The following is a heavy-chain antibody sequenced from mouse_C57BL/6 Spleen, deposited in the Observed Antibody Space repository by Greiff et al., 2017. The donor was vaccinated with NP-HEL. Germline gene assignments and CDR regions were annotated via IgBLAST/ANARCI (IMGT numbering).Heavy chain of an antibody. Sequence: QVQLQQPGAELVKPGASVKMSCKASGYTFTSYWITWVKQRPGKGLEWIGDIYPGSGSTNYNEKFKSKATLSVDTSSSTAYMQLSSLTSEDSAVYYCAREGDYGNYVGYWGQGTTLTVSS. CDR2: IYPGSGST. CDR1: GYTFTSYW. CDR3: AREGDYGNYVGY. J-gene: IGHJ2*01. V-gene: IGHV1-55*01. D-gene: IGHD2-1*01.